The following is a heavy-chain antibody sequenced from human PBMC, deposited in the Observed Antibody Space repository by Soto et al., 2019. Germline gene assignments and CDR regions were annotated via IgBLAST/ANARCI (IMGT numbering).Heavy chain of an antibody. Sequence: SETLSLTCAVYGGSFSGYYWSWIRQPPGKGLEWIGEINHSGSTNYNPSLKSRVTISVDTSKNQFSLKLSSVTAADTAVYYCARVQRDYCSSTSCPTYYFDYWGQGTLVTVSS. CDR1: GGSFSGYY. CDR3: ARVQRDYCSSTSCPTYYFDY. J-gene: IGHJ4*02. V-gene: IGHV4-34*01. CDR2: INHSGST. D-gene: IGHD2-2*01.